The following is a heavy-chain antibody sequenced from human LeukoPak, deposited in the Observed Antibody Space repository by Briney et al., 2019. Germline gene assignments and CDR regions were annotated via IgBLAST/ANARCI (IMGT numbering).Heavy chain of an antibody. CDR1: GFSFNSDW. V-gene: IGHV3-7*01. CDR3: TRRLDD. CDR2: IKHDESEK. J-gene: IGHJ4*02. D-gene: IGHD3-16*01. Sequence: GGSLRLSCAASGFSFNSDWMDWVRQAPGKGLEWVANIKHDESEKDYLDSVKGRFTISRDNAQNSLYLQMNGLRVEDTAVYYCTRRLDDWGQGTLVTVSS.